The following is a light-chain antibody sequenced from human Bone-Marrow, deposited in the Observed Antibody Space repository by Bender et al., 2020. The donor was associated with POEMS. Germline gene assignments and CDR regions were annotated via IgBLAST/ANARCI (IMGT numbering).Light chain of an antibody. Sequence: QSVLTQPPSVSAAPGQKVTISCSGSSSNIGNNYVSWYQQLPETAPKLLIYENNERPSGVPDRFSGSKSGTSASLAITGLQSDDEAIYFCVTWDASLNGWVFGGGTKLTVL. CDR3: VTWDASLNGWV. J-gene: IGLJ3*02. CDR1: SSNIGNNY. V-gene: IGLV1-51*02. CDR2: ENN.